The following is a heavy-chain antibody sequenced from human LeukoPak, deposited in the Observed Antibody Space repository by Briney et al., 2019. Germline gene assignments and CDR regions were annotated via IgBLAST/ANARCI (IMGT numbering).Heavy chain of an antibody. Sequence: GASVKVSCKAFGYTFTSNYMHWVRQAPGQGPEWMGVINPSGGSTSYAQKFQGRVTMTRDMSTSTVYMELSSLRSEDTAVYYCARNPYYGSGIRGPYYYYMDVWGKGTTVTVSS. J-gene: IGHJ6*03. CDR2: INPSGGST. CDR1: GYTFTSNY. CDR3: ARNPYYGSGIRGPYYYYMDV. D-gene: IGHD3-10*01. V-gene: IGHV1-46*01.